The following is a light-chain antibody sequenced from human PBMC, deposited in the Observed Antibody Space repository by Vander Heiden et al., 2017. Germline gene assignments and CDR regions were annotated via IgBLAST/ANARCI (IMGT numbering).Light chain of an antibody. J-gene: IGKJ1*01. V-gene: IGKV1-39*01. CDR3: QHTYTTPPT. Sequence: DIQMTQSPSSLSASVGDGVTITCRASQGISNYLNWYQQKPGKGPKLLIYNASTLESGVPSRCRGSGSDTDFTISISSLQPTDFATYYCQHTYTTPPTFGQGTKVEIK. CDR1: QGISNY. CDR2: NAS.